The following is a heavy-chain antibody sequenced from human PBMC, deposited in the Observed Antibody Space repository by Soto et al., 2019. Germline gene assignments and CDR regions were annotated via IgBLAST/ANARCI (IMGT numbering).Heavy chain of an antibody. V-gene: IGHV1-69*13. CDR3: ARQGGAMASDAFDI. D-gene: IGHD5-18*01. Sequence: SVKVSCKASGGTFSSYAISWVRQAPGQGLEWMGGIIPIFGTANYAQKFQGRVTITADESTSTAYMELSSLRSEDTAVYYCARQGGAMASDAFDIWGQGTMVTVS. CDR2: IIPIFGTA. CDR1: GGTFSSYA. J-gene: IGHJ3*02.